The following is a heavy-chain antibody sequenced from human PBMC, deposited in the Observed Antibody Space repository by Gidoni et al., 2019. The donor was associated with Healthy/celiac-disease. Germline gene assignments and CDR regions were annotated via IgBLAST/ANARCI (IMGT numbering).Heavy chain of an antibody. J-gene: IGHJ4*02. V-gene: IGHV1-69*09. CDR1: GGTFSSYA. CDR2: IIPILGIA. Sequence: QVQLVQSGAEVKKPGSSVKVSCKASGGTFSSYAISWVRQAPGQGLEWMGRIIPILGIANYAKKFQGRVTITADKSTSTAYMELSSLRSEDTAVYYCARDRKVGLVVVPRYYFDYWGQGTLVTVSS. CDR3: ARDRKVGLVVVPRYYFDY. D-gene: IGHD3-22*01.